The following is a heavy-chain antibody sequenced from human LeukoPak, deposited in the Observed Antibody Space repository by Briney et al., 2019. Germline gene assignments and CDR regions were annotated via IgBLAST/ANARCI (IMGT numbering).Heavy chain of an antibody. CDR3: ARDRGWIQHDI. V-gene: IGHV3-7*01. CDR1: GFTFSNYW. D-gene: IGHD5-18*01. Sequence: GGSLRLSCGASGFTFSNYWMSWVRQAPGKGLEWVINISQDGSGKNYADSVEGRFTISRDNAKNSLYLQMNSLRAEDTAVYYCARDRGWIQHDIWGQGTMVTVSS. CDR2: ISQDGSGK. J-gene: IGHJ3*02.